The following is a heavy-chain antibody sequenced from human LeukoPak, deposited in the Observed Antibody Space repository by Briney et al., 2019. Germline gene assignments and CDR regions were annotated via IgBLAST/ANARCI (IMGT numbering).Heavy chain of an antibody. D-gene: IGHD2/OR15-2a*01. Sequence: GGSLRLSCAASGFTFNNAWMSWVRQAPGKGLEWVSTISGSGGSTYYADSVKGRFTISRDTSKNTLYLQMNSLRAEDTAVYYCAAFDFDYWGQGTLVTVSS. CDR2: ISGSGGST. J-gene: IGHJ4*02. CDR1: GFTFNNAW. CDR3: AAFDFDY. V-gene: IGHV3-23*01.